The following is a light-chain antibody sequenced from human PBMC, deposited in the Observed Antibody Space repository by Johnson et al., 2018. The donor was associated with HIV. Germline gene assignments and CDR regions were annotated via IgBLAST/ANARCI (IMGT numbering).Light chain of an antibody. CDR2: DNN. CDR1: SSNIGNNY. J-gene: IGLJ1*01. CDR3: ATWDSSLSVYV. Sequence: QSVLTQPPSVSAAPGQKVTISCSGSSSNIGNNYVSWYQQFPGTAPKLLIYDNNKRPSGIPDRLSGSKSGTSATLGITGLQTGDEADYHCATWDSSLSVYVFGTGTKVTVL. V-gene: IGLV1-51*01.